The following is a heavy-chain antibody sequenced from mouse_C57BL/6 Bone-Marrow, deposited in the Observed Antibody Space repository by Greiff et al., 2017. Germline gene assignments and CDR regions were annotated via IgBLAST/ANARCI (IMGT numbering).Heavy chain of an antibody. V-gene: IGHV1-22*01. D-gene: IGHD2-3*01. CDR1: GYTFTDYN. Sequence: EVQLQESGPELVKPGASVTMSCKASGYTFTDYNMHWVKQSHGKSLEWIGYINPNNGGTSYNQKFKGKATLTVNKSSSTAYMELRSLTSEDSAVYYCARLGLLPLYYFDYWGQGTTLTVSS. CDR2: INPNNGGT. CDR3: ARLGLLPLYYFDY. J-gene: IGHJ2*01.